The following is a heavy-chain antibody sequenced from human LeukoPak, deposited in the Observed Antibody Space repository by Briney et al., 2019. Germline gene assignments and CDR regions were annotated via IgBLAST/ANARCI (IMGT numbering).Heavy chain of an antibody. D-gene: IGHD3-10*01. CDR1: GGSISSYY. CDR2: IYTSGST. V-gene: IGHV4-4*07. CDR3: ARHAYYYGSGSYSTRLDY. J-gene: IGHJ4*02. Sequence: SETLSLTCTVSGGSISSYYWSWIRQPAGKGLEWIGRIYTSGSTNYNPSLKSRVTISVDTSKNQFSLKLSSVTAADTAVYYCARHAYYYGSGSYSTRLDYWGQGTLVTVSS.